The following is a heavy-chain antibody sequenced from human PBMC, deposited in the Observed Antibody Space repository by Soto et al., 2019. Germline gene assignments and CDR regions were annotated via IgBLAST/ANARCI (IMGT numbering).Heavy chain of an antibody. CDR3: AILSN. Sequence: GGSLRLSCAASGFTVSSNYMNWVRQAPGKGLEWVPIIYSDGTTSYADSVKGRFTISRDNFKNTLHLQMNSLRAEDTAVYYCAILSNWGQGTLVTVSS. V-gene: IGHV3-53*01. CDR1: GFTVSSNY. D-gene: IGHD6-6*01. J-gene: IGHJ4*02. CDR2: IYSDGTT.